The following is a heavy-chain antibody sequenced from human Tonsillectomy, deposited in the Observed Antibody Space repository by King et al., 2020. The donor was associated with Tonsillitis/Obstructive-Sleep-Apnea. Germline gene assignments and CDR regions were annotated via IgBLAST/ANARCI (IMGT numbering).Heavy chain of an antibody. CDR3: ATCGGDCYSFDY. V-gene: IGHV4-34*01. J-gene: IGHJ4*02. Sequence: VQLQQWGAGLLKPSETLSLTCAVYGGSFSGYYWSWIRQPPGKGLEWIGEINHIGSTNYNPSLKSRVTISVDTSKNQFSLKLTSVTAADTAVYYCATCGGDCYSFDYWGQGTLVTVSS. CDR1: GGSFSGYY. D-gene: IGHD2-21*01. CDR2: INHIGST.